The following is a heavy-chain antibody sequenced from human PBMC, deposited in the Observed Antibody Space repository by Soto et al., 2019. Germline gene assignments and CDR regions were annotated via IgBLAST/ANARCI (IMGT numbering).Heavy chain of an antibody. CDR1: GYTFTGYY. D-gene: IGHD6-19*01. V-gene: IGHV1-2*02. CDR3: AIETRGYSGGSGACDC. CDR2: INPNSGGT. Sequence: GASVKVSCKASGYTFTGYYMHWVRQAPGQGLEWMGWINPNSGGTNYAQKFQGRVTLTRATSISTAYIELSRLRSDDTAVFYCAIETRGYSGGSGACDCWGQGTMGTFSS. J-gene: IGHJ3*01.